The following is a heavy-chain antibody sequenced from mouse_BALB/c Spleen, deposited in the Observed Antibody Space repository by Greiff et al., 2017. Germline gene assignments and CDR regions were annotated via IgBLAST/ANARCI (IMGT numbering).Heavy chain of an antibody. V-gene: IGHV2-6-2*01. D-gene: IGHD1-2*01. Sequence: VKLMESGPDLVAPSQSLSITCTVSGFSLTSYGVHWVRQPPGKGLEWLVVIWSDGSTTYNSALKSRLTISKDNSKSQVFLKMNSLQTDDTAMYYCARHGTTATDAMDYWGQGTSVTVSS. CDR1: GFSLTSYG. CDR3: ARHGTTATDAMDY. J-gene: IGHJ4*01. CDR2: IWSDGST.